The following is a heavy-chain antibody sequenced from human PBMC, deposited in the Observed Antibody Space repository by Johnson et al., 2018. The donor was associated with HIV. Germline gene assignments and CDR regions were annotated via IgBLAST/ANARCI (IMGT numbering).Heavy chain of an antibody. D-gene: IGHD1-1*01. CDR3: ASPAAGNGGAFDI. V-gene: IGHV3-66*01. Sequence: VQLVESGGGLVQSGGSLRLSCGVSGFAVSSNYMSWVRQAPGKGLEWVSVIYSGGSTSYADSVQGRFTISRDNAKNSLYLQMNSLRAEDTAVYYGASPAAGNGGAFDIWGQGTMVTVSS. CDR2: IYSGGST. J-gene: IGHJ3*02. CDR1: GFAVSSNY.